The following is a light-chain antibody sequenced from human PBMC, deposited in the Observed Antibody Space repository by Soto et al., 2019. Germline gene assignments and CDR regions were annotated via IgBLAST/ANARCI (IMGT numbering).Light chain of an antibody. J-gene: IGKJ4*01. Sequence: EIVLTQSPATLSLSPGERATLSCRASQSVSNYLAWYQQKPDQAPRLLIYDASNRATGIPARFSGSGAGTDFALTISSLEPEDVAVYSCQQRSDWPPLTFGGGTKVAIK. CDR3: QQRSDWPPLT. CDR1: QSVSNY. CDR2: DAS. V-gene: IGKV3-11*01.